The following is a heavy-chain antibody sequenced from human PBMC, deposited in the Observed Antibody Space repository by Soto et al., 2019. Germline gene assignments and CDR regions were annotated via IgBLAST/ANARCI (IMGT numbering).Heavy chain of an antibody. V-gene: IGHV3-33*01. D-gene: IGHD2-2*02. J-gene: IGHJ3*01. CDR1: GFTLSSNG. CDR3: ARGWGEQYRDAFDL. Sequence: QVQLVESGGGVVQPGRSLRLSCAASGFTLSSNGMHWVRQAPGKGLQWVAVVWSDGSNQYYVDSVKGRFTISRDNSKNTLYLQMDSRRGEDTAVYYCARGWGEQYRDAFDLWGQGTMVTVSS. CDR2: VWSDGSNQ.